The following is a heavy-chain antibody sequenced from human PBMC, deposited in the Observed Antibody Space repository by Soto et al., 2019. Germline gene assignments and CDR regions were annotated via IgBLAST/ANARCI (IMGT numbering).Heavy chain of an antibody. CDR1: GGSISTTSYY. CDR2: VYYSGST. J-gene: IGHJ6*02. D-gene: IGHD2-2*01. CDR3: ARRPALGLIYYYYAMDV. V-gene: IGHV4-39*01. Sequence: QLQLQESGPGLVKPSETLSLTCTVSGGSISTTSYYWGWIRQSPGKGLEWIGSVYYSGSTYYNPSLKSRVTITVDTSKNQFSLNLSSVTAADTAVYYCARRPALGLIYYYYAMDVWGQGTTVTVSS.